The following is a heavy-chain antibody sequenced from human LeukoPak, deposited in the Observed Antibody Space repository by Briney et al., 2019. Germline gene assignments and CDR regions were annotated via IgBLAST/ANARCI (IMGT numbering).Heavy chain of an antibody. D-gene: IGHD3-10*01. V-gene: IGHV3-7*05. Sequence: GGSLRLSCAASGFTFSSHLMSWVRQGPGKRLEWVANIKQDGSEKYYVDSVKGRFTISRDNAKNSLYLEMNSLRAEDTAVYYCARSNREFASGSGDLWGQGTLVTVSS. CDR2: IKQDGSEK. J-gene: IGHJ5*02. CDR1: GFTFSSHL. CDR3: ARSNREFASGSGDL.